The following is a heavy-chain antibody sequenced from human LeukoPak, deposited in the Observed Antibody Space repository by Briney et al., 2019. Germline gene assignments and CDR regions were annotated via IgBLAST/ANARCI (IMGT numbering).Heavy chain of an antibody. CDR3: ARRQDGYPIDY. D-gene: IGHD5-24*01. Sequence: GGSLRLSCAASGFTFSSYTMHWVRQAPGKGLEWVAAISDDGNNAYYSDSAKGRLTISRDNSNNTPYLQMNSLRAEDTAVFYCARRQDGYPIDYWGQGTLVTVSS. V-gene: IGHV3-30-3*01. CDR2: ISDDGNNA. J-gene: IGHJ4*02. CDR1: GFTFSSYT.